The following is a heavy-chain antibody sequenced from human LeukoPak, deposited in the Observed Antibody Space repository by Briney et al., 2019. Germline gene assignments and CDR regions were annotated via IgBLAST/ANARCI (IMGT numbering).Heavy chain of an antibody. CDR1: GFTFSSYS. CDR3: ATSLLRRPYYYGMDV. V-gene: IGHV3-21*01. Sequence: GGSLRLSCAASGFTFSSYSMNWVRQAPGKGLGWVSSISSSSSYTYYADSVKGRFTISRDNAKNSLYLQMNSLRAEDTAVYYCATSLLRRPYYYGMDVWGQGTTVTVSS. CDR2: ISSSSSYT. D-gene: IGHD3-22*01. J-gene: IGHJ6*02.